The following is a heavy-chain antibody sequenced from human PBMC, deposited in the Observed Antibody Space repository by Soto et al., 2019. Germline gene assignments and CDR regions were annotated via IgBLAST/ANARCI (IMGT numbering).Heavy chain of an antibody. CDR2: ITLYNGNT. CDR1: GYTFTCCS. CDR3: ASKDRCDWLANYGMDV. Sequence: GASVKVSCKASGYTFTCCSLHWLQQAPGQGLERMRWITLYNGNTNYAKKFQGRVTITRDMSLRTAYIELSSLRSEDSAVYYWASKDRCDWLANYGMDVWGKGTTVTVSS. D-gene: IGHD6-19*01. J-gene: IGHJ6*04. V-gene: IGHV1-45*02.